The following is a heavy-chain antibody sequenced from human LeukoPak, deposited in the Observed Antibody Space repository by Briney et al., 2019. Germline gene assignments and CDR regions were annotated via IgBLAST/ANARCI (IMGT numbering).Heavy chain of an antibody. CDR3: ARDLFDIVVVPAAADHSSSWSSAFDI. J-gene: IGHJ3*02. CDR2: ISAYNGNT. Sequence: ASVKVSCKASGYTFTSYGISWVRQAPGQGLEWMGWISAYNGNTNYAQKLQGRVTMTTDTSTSTAYMELRSLRSDDTAVYYCARDLFDIVVVPAAADHSSSWSSAFDIWGQGTMVTVSS. D-gene: IGHD2-2*01. CDR1: GYTFTSYG. V-gene: IGHV1-18*01.